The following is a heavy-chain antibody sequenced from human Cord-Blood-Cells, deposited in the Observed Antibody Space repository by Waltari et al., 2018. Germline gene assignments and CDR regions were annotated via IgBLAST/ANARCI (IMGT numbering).Heavy chain of an antibody. CDR2: ISHDGSNK. Sequence: AASGFTSSSYGMHWVREAPGKGLEWVAVISHDGSNKYYADNSKNTLYLQMNSLSAEDTAVYYCAKDGFKGWYYYYYGMDVWGQGTTVTVSS. CDR3: AKDGFKGWYYYYYGMDV. D-gene: IGHD6-19*01. J-gene: IGHJ6*02. CDR1: GFTSSSYG. V-gene: IGHV3-30*18.